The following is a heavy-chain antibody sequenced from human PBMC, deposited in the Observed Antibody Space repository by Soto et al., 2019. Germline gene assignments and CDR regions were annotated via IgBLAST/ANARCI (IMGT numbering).Heavy chain of an antibody. J-gene: IGHJ4*02. Sequence: SETLSLPCGVSGGSTSRSNWWSWVRQPPGKGLEWIGEIYHSGSTNYNPSLKSRVTISVDKSKNQFSLKLSSVTAADTAVYYCARVAVAGTRVDYWGQGTLVTVSS. CDR3: ARVAVAGTRVDY. D-gene: IGHD6-19*01. V-gene: IGHV4-4*02. CDR2: IYHSGST. CDR1: GGSTSRSNW.